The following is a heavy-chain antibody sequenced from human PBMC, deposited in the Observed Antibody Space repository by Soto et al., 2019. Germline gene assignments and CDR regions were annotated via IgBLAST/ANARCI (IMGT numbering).Heavy chain of an antibody. V-gene: IGHV3-7*03. CDR1: GFTFSMYS. J-gene: IGHJ6*02. CDR3: ARGHLIMTANDLFSGSDV. Sequence: GGSLRLSCEVSGFTFSMYSMSWVRQSPGKGLEWVAKIPQDGVDGHYADSVKGRFTISRDNGKNSLYLQLNNLREEDTAVYYCARGHLIMTANDLFSGSDVWGRGATVTVSS. CDR2: IPQDGVDG. D-gene: IGHD2-21*01.